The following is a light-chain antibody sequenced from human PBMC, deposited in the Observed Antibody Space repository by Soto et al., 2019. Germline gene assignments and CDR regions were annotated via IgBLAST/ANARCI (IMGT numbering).Light chain of an antibody. Sequence: EIVLTKSPATLPLPPAERGTLSCRASESVTNYLSWYQQKPGQAPRLLIYDASNRATGIPARFSGSGSGTDFTLTISSREPEDFAVYYCQQRSNWRWTFGQGTKVDIK. CDR2: DAS. J-gene: IGKJ1*01. V-gene: IGKV3-11*01. CDR3: QQRSNWRWT. CDR1: ESVTNY.